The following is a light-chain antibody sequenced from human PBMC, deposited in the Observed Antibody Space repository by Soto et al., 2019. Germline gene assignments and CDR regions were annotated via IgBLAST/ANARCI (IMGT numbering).Light chain of an antibody. J-gene: IGLJ3*02. V-gene: IGLV8-61*01. CDR2: STN. Sequence: QTVVTQEPSISVSPGGTVTLTCGLSSGSVSTSNYPTWYQQTPGQSPRTLIYSTNTRSSGAPSRFSGSILGNKAALTITGAQADDESDYYCVLYMGSGIWVFGGGTKLTVL. CDR3: VLYMGSGIWV. CDR1: SGSVSTSNY.